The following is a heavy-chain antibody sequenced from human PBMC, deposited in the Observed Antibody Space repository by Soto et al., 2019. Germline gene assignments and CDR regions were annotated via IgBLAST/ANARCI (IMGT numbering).Heavy chain of an antibody. Sequence: LSLTCTVSGGSVSSGSNYWSWIRQPPGKGLEWIGNIYYSGSTNYSPSLKSRVTISIDTSKNQFSLKLSSVTAADTAAYYCARHDLRINEWLHKTNWLDPWGQGSLDTVSS. CDR2: IYYSGST. CDR1: GGSVSSGSNY. D-gene: IGHD3-3*01. J-gene: IGHJ5*02. V-gene: IGHV4-61*01. CDR3: ARHDLRINEWLHKTNWLDP.